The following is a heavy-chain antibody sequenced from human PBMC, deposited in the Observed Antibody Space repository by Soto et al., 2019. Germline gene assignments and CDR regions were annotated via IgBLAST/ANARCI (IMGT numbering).Heavy chain of an antibody. V-gene: IGHV5-10-1*01. CDR2: IDPSDAQT. CDR3: ARQIYGSDTGPNFQYYFDS. D-gene: IGHD5-18*01. Sequence: PGESLKISCKGSGYSFAGYWITWVRQKPGKGLEWMGRIDPSDAQTYYSPSFRGHVTISVTKSITTVFLQWSSLRASDTAMYYCARQIYGSDTGPNFQYYFDSWDQGTPVTVSS. CDR1: GYSFAGYW. J-gene: IGHJ4*02.